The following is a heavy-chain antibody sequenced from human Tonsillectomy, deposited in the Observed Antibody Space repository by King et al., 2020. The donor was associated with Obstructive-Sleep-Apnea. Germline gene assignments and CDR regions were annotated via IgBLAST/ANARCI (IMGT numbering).Heavy chain of an antibody. J-gene: IGHJ4*02. V-gene: IGHV3-30-3*01. CDR3: ARGGYSSGWYKEGFFDY. CDR2: ISYDGSNK. D-gene: IGHD6-19*01. CDR1: GFTFSSYA. Sequence: VQLVESGGGVVQPGRSMRLSCAASGFTFSSYAMHWVRQAPGKGLEGVAVISYDGSNKYYADSVKGRFTISRYNSKQTLYLQMNSLRAEDTAVDYCARGGYSSGWYKEGFFDYWGQGTLVTVSS.